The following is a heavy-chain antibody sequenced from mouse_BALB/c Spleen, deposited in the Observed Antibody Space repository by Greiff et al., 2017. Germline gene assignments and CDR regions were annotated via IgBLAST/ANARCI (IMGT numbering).Heavy chain of an antibody. J-gene: IGHJ2*01. CDR3: ARGDYGNGD. D-gene: IGHD1-2*01. CDR1: GYSFTSYW. Sequence: QVQLQQSGPQLVRPGASVKISCKASGYSFTSYWMHWVKQRPGQGLEWIGMIDPSDSETRLNQKFKDKATLTVDKSSSTAYMQLSSPTSEDSAVYYCARGDYGNGDWGQGTTLTVSS. V-gene: IGHV1S126*01. CDR2: IDPSDSET.